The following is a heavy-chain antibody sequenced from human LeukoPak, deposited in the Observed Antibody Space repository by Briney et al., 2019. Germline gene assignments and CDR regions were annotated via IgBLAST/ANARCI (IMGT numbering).Heavy chain of an antibody. CDR2: IYYSGST. Sequence: SETLSLTCTVSGGAISSYYWSWIRQPPGKGLEWIWGIYYSGSTNYNPSPKSRVTISVDTSKNQFSLKLSSVTAADTAVYYCARASTIFGVVTSFDYWGQGTLVTVSS. CDR1: GGAISSYY. J-gene: IGHJ4*02. CDR3: ARASTIFGVVTSFDY. D-gene: IGHD3-3*01. V-gene: IGHV4-59*01.